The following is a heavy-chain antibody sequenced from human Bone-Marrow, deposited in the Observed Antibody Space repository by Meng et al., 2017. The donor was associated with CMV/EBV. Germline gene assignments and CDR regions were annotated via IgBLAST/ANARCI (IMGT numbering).Heavy chain of an antibody. D-gene: IGHD2-8*01. CDR3: ARDRPQIVLMVYASTYYYYGMDV. J-gene: IGHJ6*02. V-gene: IGHV3-66*01. Sequence: GGSLRLSCAGSGFTVSSDYMSWVRQTPGKGLEWVSIIFAAGNTYYADSVKGRFTISRDNAKNSLYLQMNSLRAEDTAVYYCARDRPQIVLMVYASTYYYYGMDVWGQGTTVTVSS. CDR2: IFAAGNT. CDR1: GFTVSSDY.